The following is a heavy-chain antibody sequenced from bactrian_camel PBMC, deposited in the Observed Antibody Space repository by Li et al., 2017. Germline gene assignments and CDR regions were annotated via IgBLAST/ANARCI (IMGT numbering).Heavy chain of an antibody. Sequence: VQLVESGGGSAYAGGSLRLSCAASGYTYNRNCMAWFRQAPGKEREGVAAMFGSLTYYADSVKGRFTISRDNAKNTVYLQMNSLKPEDAAMYYCAARTRGYGLDSPSEWNYWGQGTQVTVS. CDR2: MFGSLT. D-gene: IGHD3*01. CDR3: AARTRGYGLDSPSEWNY. V-gene: IGHV3-3*01. CDR1: GYTYNRNC. J-gene: IGHJ4*01.